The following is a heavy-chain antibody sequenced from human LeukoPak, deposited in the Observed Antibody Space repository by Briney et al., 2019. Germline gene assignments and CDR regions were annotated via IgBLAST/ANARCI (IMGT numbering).Heavy chain of an antibody. D-gene: IGHD3-16*02. CDR3: ARLPQLYVWGSYRYSRYSFDY. J-gene: IGHJ4*02. Sequence: SETLSLTCAVYGGPFSGYYWSWIRQPPGKGLEWIGEINHSGSTNYNPSLKSRVTISVDTSKNQFSLKLSSVTAADTAVYYCARLPQLYVWGSYRYSRYSFDYWGQGTLVTVSS. CDR1: GGPFSGYY. CDR2: INHSGST. V-gene: IGHV4-34*01.